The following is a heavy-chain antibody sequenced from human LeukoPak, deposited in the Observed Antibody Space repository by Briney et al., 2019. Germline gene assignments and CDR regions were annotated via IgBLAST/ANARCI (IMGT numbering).Heavy chain of an antibody. V-gene: IGHV3-21*01. J-gene: IGHJ3*02. CDR3: AREGRILTGLDAFDI. Sequence: GGSLRLSCAASGFTFSSYSMNWVRQAPGKGLEWVSSISGSSSYIYYADSVKGRFTISRDNAKNTLYLQMNSLRAEDTAVYYCAREGRILTGLDAFDIWGQGTMVTVSS. CDR2: ISGSSSYI. D-gene: IGHD3-9*01. CDR1: GFTFSSYS.